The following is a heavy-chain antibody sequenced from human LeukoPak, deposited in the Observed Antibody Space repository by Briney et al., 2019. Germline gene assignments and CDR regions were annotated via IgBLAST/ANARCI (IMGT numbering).Heavy chain of an antibody. CDR1: GGSISTYY. Sequence: SETLSLTCTVSGGSISTYYWSWIRQPPGKGLEWIGYIYYRGSTKYNPSLKSRVTISVDTSKNQFSLRLSSVTAADTAVYYCARDRGSGSYLHYNYGMDVWGQGTTVTVSS. J-gene: IGHJ6*02. CDR3: ARDRGSGSYLHYNYGMDV. V-gene: IGHV4-59*01. CDR2: IYYRGST. D-gene: IGHD3-10*01.